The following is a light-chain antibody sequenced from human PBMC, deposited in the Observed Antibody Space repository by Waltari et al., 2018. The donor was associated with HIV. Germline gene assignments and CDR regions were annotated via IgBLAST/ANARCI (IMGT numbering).Light chain of an antibody. J-gene: IGKJ4*01. CDR1: QSVSTY. V-gene: IGKV3-11*01. Sequence: EIVLTQSPATLSLSPGERATLSCRASQSVSTYLAWYQQKPGQAPRLLIYDASTRATGIPARFSGSGSGTDFTLTISNLEPEDFAVYYCQQYYTDNPTFGGGTKVEIK. CDR3: QQYYTDNPT. CDR2: DAS.